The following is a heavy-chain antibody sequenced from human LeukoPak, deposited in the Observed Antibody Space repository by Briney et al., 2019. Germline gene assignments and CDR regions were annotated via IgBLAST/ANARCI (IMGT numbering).Heavy chain of an antibody. CDR2: IYSGGST. V-gene: IGHV3-66*01. CDR1: GIILSSVA. J-gene: IGHJ3*02. D-gene: IGHD1-26*01. CDR3: ARDVEWEFMGAFDI. Sequence: PGRSLRLSCAASGIILSSVAVHWVRQAPGKGLEWVSVIYSGGSTYYADSVKGRFTISRDNSKNTLYLQMNSLRAEDTAVYYCARDVEWEFMGAFDIWGQGTMVTVSS.